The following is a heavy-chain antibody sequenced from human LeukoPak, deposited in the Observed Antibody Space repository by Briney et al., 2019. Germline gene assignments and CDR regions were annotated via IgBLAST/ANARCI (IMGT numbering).Heavy chain of an antibody. Sequence: PGGSLRLSCAASGFTFDNYAMNWVRQAPGKGLEWVAVISNVETNTYYADSVKGRFTISRDNSKNTLYLQLNSLRAEDTAVYYCAREGVRGDDAFDIWGQGTMVTVSS. CDR3: AREGVRGDDAFDI. CDR1: GFTFDNYA. V-gene: IGHV3-30*04. D-gene: IGHD3-10*02. CDR2: ISNVETNT. J-gene: IGHJ3*02.